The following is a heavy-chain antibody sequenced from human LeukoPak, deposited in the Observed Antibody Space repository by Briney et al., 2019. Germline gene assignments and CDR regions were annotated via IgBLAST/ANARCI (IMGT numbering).Heavy chain of an antibody. CDR2: IKQDGSEK. CDR1: GFIFSSDW. Sequence: GGSLRLSCAASGFIFSSDWMNWVRQAPGKGLEGVANIKQDGSEKYYVASVKGRFTISRDNAKNSLYLQMNSLRADDTAVYYCARGLRWPDFGGQGTLVTVSS. V-gene: IGHV3-7*03. D-gene: IGHD4-23*01. J-gene: IGHJ4*02. CDR3: ARGLRWPDF.